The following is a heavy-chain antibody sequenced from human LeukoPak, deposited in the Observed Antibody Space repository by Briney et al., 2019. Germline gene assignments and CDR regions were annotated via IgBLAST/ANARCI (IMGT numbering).Heavy chain of an antibody. CDR2: ISSDGNTK. J-gene: IGHJ4*02. CDR1: GFTFSNHG. D-gene: IGHD4/OR15-4a*01. V-gene: IGHV3-30*18. CDR3: AKEGSANYLSFDH. Sequence: GGSLGLSCAASGFTFSNHGMHWVRQAPGKGLEWVAVISSDGNTKYYSDSVKGRFTISRDNSKNVMSLQMDSLTREDTAVYYCAKEGSANYLSFDHWGQGTLVTVSS.